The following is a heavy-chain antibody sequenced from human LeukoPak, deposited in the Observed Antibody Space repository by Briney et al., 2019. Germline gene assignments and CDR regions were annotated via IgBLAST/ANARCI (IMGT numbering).Heavy chain of an antibody. CDR3: ARAPRYCSGGSCRS. D-gene: IGHD2-15*01. J-gene: IGHJ4*02. V-gene: IGHV3-7*01. CDR2: IKQDGSEK. Sequence: GGSLRLSCAASGFTFSSYWMSWLRQAPGKGLEWVANIKQDGSEKYYVDSVKGRFTISRDNAKNSLYLQMNSLRAEDTAVYYCARAPRYCSGGSCRSWGQGTLVTVSS. CDR1: GFTFSSYW.